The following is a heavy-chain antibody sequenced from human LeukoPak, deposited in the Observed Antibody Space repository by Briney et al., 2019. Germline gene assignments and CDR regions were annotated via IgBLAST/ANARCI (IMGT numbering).Heavy chain of an antibody. CDR1: GGTFSSYA. CDR2: IIPIFGTA. Sequence: ASVKVSCKASGGTFSSYAISWVRQAPGQGLEWMGGIIPIFGTANYAQKFQGRVTITADESTSTAYMELSSLRSEDTAVYYCARAIRHMVRGVNTQYYFDSWGQGTLVTVPS. D-gene: IGHD3-10*01. V-gene: IGHV1-69*13. CDR3: ARAIRHMVRGVNTQYYFDS. J-gene: IGHJ4*02.